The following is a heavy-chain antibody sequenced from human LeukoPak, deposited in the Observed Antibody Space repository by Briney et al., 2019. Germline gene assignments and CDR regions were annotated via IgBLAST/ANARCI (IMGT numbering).Heavy chain of an antibody. CDR1: GGSISSYY. CDR2: IYYSGST. Sequence: SETLSLTCTVSGGSISSYYWSWIRQPPGKGLEWIGYIYYSGSTNYNPSLKSRVTISVDTSKNQFSLKLSSVTAADTAVYYCARGGFLAAAHFDYWGQGTLVTVSS. V-gene: IGHV4-59*01. CDR3: ARGGFLAAAHFDY. J-gene: IGHJ4*02. D-gene: IGHD6-13*01.